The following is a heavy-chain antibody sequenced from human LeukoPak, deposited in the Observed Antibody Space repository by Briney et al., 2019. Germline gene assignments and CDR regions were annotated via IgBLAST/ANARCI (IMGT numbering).Heavy chain of an antibody. CDR3: ARSYSSSWYGRNWFDP. Sequence: SETLSLTCTVSGGSISSYYWSWIRQPPGKGLEWIGYIYYSGSTNYNPSLKSRVTISVDTSKNQFSLKLSSVTAADTAVYYCARSYSSSWYGRNWFDPWGQGTLATVSS. CDR1: GGSISSYY. J-gene: IGHJ5*02. D-gene: IGHD6-13*01. CDR2: IYYSGST. V-gene: IGHV4-59*08.